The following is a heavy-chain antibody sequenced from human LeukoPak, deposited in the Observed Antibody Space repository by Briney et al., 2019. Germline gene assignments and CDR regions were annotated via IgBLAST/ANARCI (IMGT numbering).Heavy chain of an antibody. CDR1: GFTFSSYW. CDR3: AREGYSGYDYDY. J-gene: IGHJ4*02. D-gene: IGHD5-12*01. Sequence: GGSLRLSCAASGFTFSSYWVHWVRQAPGKGLVWVSRISSDGSSINYADSVKSRFTISRDNAKNTLYLQVNSLRVEDTAVYYCAREGYSGYDYDYWGQGTLVIVSS. CDR2: ISSDGSSI. V-gene: IGHV3-74*01.